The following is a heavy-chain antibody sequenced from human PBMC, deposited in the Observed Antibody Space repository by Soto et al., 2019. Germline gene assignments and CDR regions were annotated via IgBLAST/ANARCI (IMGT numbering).Heavy chain of an antibody. CDR2: IRSKAYGGTT. CDR1: GFTFGDYA. V-gene: IGHV3-49*04. J-gene: IGHJ4*02. D-gene: IGHD3-3*01. Sequence: GGSLRLSCTASGFTFGDYAMSWVRQAPGKGLEWVGFIRSKAYGGTTEYAASVKGRFTISRDDSKSIAYLQMNSLKTEDTAVYYCTRDRDFWSVPFDYWGQGTLVTVSS. CDR3: TRDRDFWSVPFDY.